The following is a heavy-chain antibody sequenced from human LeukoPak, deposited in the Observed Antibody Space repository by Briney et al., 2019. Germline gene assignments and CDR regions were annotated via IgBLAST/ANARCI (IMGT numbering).Heavy chain of an antibody. CDR2: ISAYNGNT. CDR3: AREGDSAAIAVAGIDY. Sequence: ASVKVSCKASGYTFTSYGISWVRQAPGQGLEWMGWISAYNGNTNYAQKLQGRVTMTTDTSTSTAYMEPRSLRSDDTAMYYCAREGDSAAIAVAGIDYWGQGTLVTVSS. D-gene: IGHD6-19*01. V-gene: IGHV1-18*01. CDR1: GYTFTSYG. J-gene: IGHJ4*02.